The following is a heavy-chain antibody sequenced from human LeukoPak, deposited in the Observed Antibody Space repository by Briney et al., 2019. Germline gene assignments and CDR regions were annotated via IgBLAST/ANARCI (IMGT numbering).Heavy chain of an antibody. J-gene: IGHJ4*02. CDR2: VSNSGNT. CDR3: ASRAFYDSSGLDF. Sequence: SETLSLTCSVSGGSISNYYWTWIRQPPGKGLEWIGHVSNSGNTKYNPSLKSRVTISIDTSKKHFSLNLSSVSAADTAVYYCASRAFYDSSGLDFWGQGILVTVSS. CDR1: GGSISNYY. D-gene: IGHD3-22*01. V-gene: IGHV4-59*08.